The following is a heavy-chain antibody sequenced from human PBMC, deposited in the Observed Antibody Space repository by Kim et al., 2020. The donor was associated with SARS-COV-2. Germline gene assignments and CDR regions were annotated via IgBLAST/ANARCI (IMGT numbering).Heavy chain of an antibody. V-gene: IGHV4-34*01. CDR1: GGSFSGYY. J-gene: IGHJ6*02. Sequence: SETLSLTCAVYGGSFSGYYWSWIRQPPGKGLEWIGEINHSGSTNYNPSLKSRVTISVDTSKNQFSLKLSSVTAADTAVYYCARVIVATSRWSYYYYGMDVWGQGTTVTVSS. CDR3: ARVIVATSRWSYYYYGMDV. D-gene: IGHD5-12*01. CDR2: INHSGST.